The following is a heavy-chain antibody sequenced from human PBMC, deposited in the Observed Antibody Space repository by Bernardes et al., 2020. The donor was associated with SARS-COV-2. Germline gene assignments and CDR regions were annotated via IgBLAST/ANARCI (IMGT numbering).Heavy chain of an antibody. CDR3: AKEQGALSFFAMDV. J-gene: IGHJ6*02. V-gene: IGHV3-23*01. D-gene: IGHD2-15*01. Sequence: GGSLRLSCAGSGLSFSDYAMTWFRQAPGKGLEWVSRISDSGDTTYNADSVKGRFTISRDNSKNTLYLQMSSLTADDTAVYYCAKEQGALSFFAMDVWGQGTTVTVSS. CDR2: ISDSGDTT. CDR1: GLSFSDYA.